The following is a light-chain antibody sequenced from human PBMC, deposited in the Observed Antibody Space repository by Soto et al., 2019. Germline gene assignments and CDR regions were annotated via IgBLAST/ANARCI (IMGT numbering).Light chain of an antibody. V-gene: IGLV2-8*01. CDR2: EVS. CDR1: SSDVGGYNY. J-gene: IGLJ2*01. Sequence: QSALTQPPSASGSPGQSVTISCTGTSSDVGGYNYVSWYQQHPGKAPKLMIYEVSKRPSGVPDHFSGSKSGNTASLTVSGLQAADDADSYCSSYAGSTVVFGGGTQLTDL. CDR3: SSYAGSTVV.